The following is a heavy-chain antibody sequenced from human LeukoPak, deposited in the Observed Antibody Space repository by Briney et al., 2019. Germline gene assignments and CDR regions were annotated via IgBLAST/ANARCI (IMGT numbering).Heavy chain of an antibody. Sequence: GGSLRLSCAAPGLIFSGYYMGWIRQAPGKGLEWVSYITSIGSMMYYADSVKGRFTISRDNAKNSLYAQMDSLRAEDTAIYYCARVRGYCSSTSCYPYYFDYWGQGTLVTVSS. J-gene: IGHJ4*02. CDR2: ITSIGSMM. CDR1: GLIFSGYY. CDR3: ARVRGYCSSTSCYPYYFDY. V-gene: IGHV3-11*01. D-gene: IGHD2-2*01.